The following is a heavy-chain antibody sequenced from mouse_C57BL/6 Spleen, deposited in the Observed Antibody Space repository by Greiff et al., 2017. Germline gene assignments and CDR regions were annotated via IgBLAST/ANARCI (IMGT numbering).Heavy chain of an antibody. CDR3: ARSDYSNYHVSWFAY. CDR2: IYPRSGNT. CDR1: GYTFTSYG. J-gene: IGHJ3*01. Sequence: QVQLQESGAELARPGASVKLSCKASGYTFTSYGISWVKQRTGQGLEWIGEIYPRSGNTYYNEKFKGKATLTADKSSSTAYMELRSLTSEDSAVYFCARSDYSNYHVSWFAYWGQGTLVTVSA. V-gene: IGHV1-81*01. D-gene: IGHD2-5*01.